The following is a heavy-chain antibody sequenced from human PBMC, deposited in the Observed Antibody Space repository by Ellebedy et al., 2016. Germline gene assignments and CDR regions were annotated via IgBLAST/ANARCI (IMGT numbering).Heavy chain of an antibody. CDR1: GFTFRNFF. D-gene: IGHD4-17*01. CDR2: ISGDGDTT. J-gene: IGHJ4*02. Sequence: GESLKISCVASGFTFRNFFMSWVRQAPGGGLKWFSTISGDGDTTFSADSVKGRFTISRDNSRYTLYLQMDSLTAADTAVYYCYYGHYSGFWGQGTLVTVSS. V-gene: IGHV3-23*01. CDR3: YYGHYSGF.